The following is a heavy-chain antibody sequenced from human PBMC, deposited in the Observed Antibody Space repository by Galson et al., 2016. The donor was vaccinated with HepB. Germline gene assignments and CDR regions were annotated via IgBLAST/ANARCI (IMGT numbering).Heavy chain of an antibody. CDR1: GYRLTDYW. J-gene: IGHJ6*02. CDR2: IDPDDSYT. CDR3: ARALEYGSRNYYDYYAMDV. Sequence: QSGAEVKEPGESLRISCQGSGYRLTDYWITWVRQVPGKGLQWMGRIDPDDSYTNYSTSFQAHVTISADKSINTAYLQWSTLKASDTAIYYCARALEYGSRNYYDYYAMDVWGPGTTVIVSS. V-gene: IGHV5-10-1*01. D-gene: IGHD4-17*01.